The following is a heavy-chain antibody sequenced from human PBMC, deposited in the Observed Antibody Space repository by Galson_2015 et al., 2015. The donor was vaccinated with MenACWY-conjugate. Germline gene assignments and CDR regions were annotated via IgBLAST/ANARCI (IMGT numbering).Heavy chain of an antibody. CDR2: INNDGSDT. CDR1: GFTFSSYC. J-gene: IGHJ4*02. Sequence: SLRLSCAASGFTFSSYCMHWVRQAPGKGLLWVSRINNDGSDTSYADSVKGRFTISRDNAKNTLYLQMNSLRAEDTAVYYCARDNSAGPDLFDYWGQGTLVTVSS. D-gene: IGHD4-23*01. V-gene: IGHV3-74*01. CDR3: ARDNSAGPDLFDY.